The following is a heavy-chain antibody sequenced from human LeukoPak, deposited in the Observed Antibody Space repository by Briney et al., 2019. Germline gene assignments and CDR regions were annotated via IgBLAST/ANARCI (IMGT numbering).Heavy chain of an antibody. V-gene: IGHV3-30*02. CDR2: IWRDGNNR. CDR3: AKDPGASVSGFHMDV. CDR1: GFSFRNYG. J-gene: IGHJ6*03. D-gene: IGHD2-8*02. Sequence: PGGSLTLSCPASGFSFRNYGMHWVRQATGKGLEWVSFIWRDGNNRFYADSVKGRFTISRDNSKNMLFLQMDTLRAEDTALYYCAKDPGASVSGFHMDVWGKGTTVIVSS.